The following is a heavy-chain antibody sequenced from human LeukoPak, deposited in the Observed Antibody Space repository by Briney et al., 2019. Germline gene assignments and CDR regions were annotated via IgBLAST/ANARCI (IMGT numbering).Heavy chain of an antibody. CDR1: GFTFSSYV. CDR3: VKDLKGYYYDSRGYYAADNY. D-gene: IGHD3-22*01. Sequence: SGGSLRLSCAASGFTFSSYVMSWVRQAPGKGLEWVSAISASGGSTYYADSVKGRFTISRDNSENTLHLQMNSLRAEDTAAYYCVKDLKGYYYDSRGYYAADNYWGQGTLATVSS. CDR2: ISASGGST. J-gene: IGHJ4*02. V-gene: IGHV3-23*01.